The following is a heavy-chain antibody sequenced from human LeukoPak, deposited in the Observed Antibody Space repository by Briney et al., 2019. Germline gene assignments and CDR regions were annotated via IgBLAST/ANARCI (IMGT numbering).Heavy chain of an antibody. J-gene: IGHJ1*01. CDR3: SRGAVNDYGDGQYFQY. CDR2: IRSKVYGGT. V-gene: IGHV3-49*04. D-gene: IGHD4-17*01. Sequence: GGSLRLSRTASGFTFSDYAMSWVRQAPGKGLEWVGFIRSKVYGGTEKAASVKDRFIISRDDSKSIVYLQMNNLKTEDTAVYYCSRGAVNDYGDGQYFQYWGQGSLVTVSS. CDR1: GFTFSDYA.